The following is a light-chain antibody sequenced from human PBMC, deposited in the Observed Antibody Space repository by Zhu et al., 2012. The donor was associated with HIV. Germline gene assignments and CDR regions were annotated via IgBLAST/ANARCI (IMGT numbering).Light chain of an antibody. CDR3: QQRSNWPPMYT. CDR2: DAS. V-gene: IGKV3-11*01. J-gene: IGKJ2*01. Sequence: EIVLTQSPGTLSLSPGERATLSCRASQSVSSYLAWYQQKPGQAPRLLIYDASNRATGIPARFSGSGSGTDFTLTISSLEPEDFAVYYCQQRSNWPPMYTFGQGTQAGDQT. CDR1: QSVSSY.